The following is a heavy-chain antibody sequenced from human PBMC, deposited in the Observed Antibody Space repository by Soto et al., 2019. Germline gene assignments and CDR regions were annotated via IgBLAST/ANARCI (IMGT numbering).Heavy chain of an antibody. J-gene: IGHJ6*04. CDR3: AKEIIAATDNNYYDATEV. CDR2: ISGSGGST. Sequence: GGSLRLSCAASGFTFSNYAMTWVRQAPGKGLEWVSAISGSGGSTYYADSVKGRFTMSRDNSKNTLYLQMNSLRAEDTAVYYCAKEIIAATDNNYYDATEVWGKGTTVAVSS. V-gene: IGHV3-23*01. CDR1: GFTFSNYA. D-gene: IGHD6-6*01.